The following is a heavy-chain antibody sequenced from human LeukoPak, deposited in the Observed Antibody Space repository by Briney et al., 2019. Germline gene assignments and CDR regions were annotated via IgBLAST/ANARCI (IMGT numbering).Heavy chain of an antibody. CDR1: GYTFTNYG. CDR3: ARDGVVPATTDAFDI. CDR2: ISAYNGNT. J-gene: IGHJ3*02. V-gene: IGHV1-18*01. D-gene: IGHD2-2*01. Sequence: ASVKVSCKASGYTFTNYGISWVRQAPGQGLEWMGWISAYNGNTNYAQKLQGRVTVTTDTSTSTAYMELRSLRSDDTAVYYCARDGVVPATTDAFDIWGQGTMVTVSS.